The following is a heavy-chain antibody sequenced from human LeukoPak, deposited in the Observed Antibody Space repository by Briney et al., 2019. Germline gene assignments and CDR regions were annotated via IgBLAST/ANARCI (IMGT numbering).Heavy chain of an antibody. V-gene: IGHV4-38-2*02. J-gene: IGHJ3*02. Sequence: PSETLSLTCTVSGSSINTPYYWAWIRQPPGEGLEWIGNIFHGVTTFYNPSLMNRAAISVDTSKNQFSLKLSSVTAADTAVYYCARAPTMIVVVITQSAFDIWGQGTMVTVSS. CDR1: GSSINTPYY. D-gene: IGHD3-22*01. CDR3: ARAPTMIVVVITQSAFDI. CDR2: IFHGVTT.